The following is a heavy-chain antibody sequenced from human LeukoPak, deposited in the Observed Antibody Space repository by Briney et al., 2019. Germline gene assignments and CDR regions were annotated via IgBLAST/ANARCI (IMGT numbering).Heavy chain of an antibody. CDR2: ISPSGGNT. CDR3: AKGARNTAPDY. V-gene: IGHV3-23*01. D-gene: IGHD5-18*01. CDR1: GFTFSTYA. J-gene: IGHJ4*02. Sequence: GGSLRLSCTASGFTFSTYAMSWVRQAPGKGLEWVSSISPSGGNTYYADSVKGRFTISRDNSKNTVYLQMNSLTAEDTAVYYCAKGARNTAPDYWGQRTLVTVSS.